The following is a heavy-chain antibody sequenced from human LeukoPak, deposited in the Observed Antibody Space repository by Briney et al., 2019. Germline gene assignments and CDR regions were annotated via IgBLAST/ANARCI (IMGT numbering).Heavy chain of an antibody. CDR2: INHSGST. CDR3: ARVRTYYYGSGSYREYYFDY. D-gene: IGHD3-10*01. J-gene: IGHJ4*02. Sequence: SETLSLTCAVYGGSFSGYYWSWIRQPPRKGLEWIGEINHSGSTNYNPSLKSRVTISVDTSKNQFSLKLSSVTAADTAVYYCARVRTYYYGSGSYREYYFDYWGQGTLVTVSS. V-gene: IGHV4-34*01. CDR1: GGSFSGYY.